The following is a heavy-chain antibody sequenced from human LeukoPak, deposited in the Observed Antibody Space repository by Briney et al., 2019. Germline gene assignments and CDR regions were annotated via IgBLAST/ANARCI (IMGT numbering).Heavy chain of an antibody. D-gene: IGHD4/OR15-4a*01. Sequence: ASVMVSGKASGGTFSSYAISWVRQAPGQGLEWMGGIIPIFGTANYAQKFQGRVTITADESTSTAYMELSSLRSEDTAVYYCARDQSTVLDYYYGMDVWGQGTAVAVSS. V-gene: IGHV1-69*13. J-gene: IGHJ6*02. CDR1: GGTFSSYA. CDR3: ARDQSTVLDYYYGMDV. CDR2: IIPIFGTA.